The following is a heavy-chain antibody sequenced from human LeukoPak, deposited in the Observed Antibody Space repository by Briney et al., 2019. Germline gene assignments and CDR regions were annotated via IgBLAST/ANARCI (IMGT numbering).Heavy chain of an antibody. CDR1: GFTVSSQY. Sequence: PGGSLRLSCAASGFTVSSQYMSWVRQAPGKGLEWVSVMYSGGRTYYADFVKGRFTISRDNSKNMLYLQMNSLRAEDTAVYYCAKDETYYYDSSGYYSIDYWGQGTLVTVSS. D-gene: IGHD3-22*01. V-gene: IGHV3-53*05. CDR3: AKDETYYYDSSGYYSIDY. CDR2: MYSGGRT. J-gene: IGHJ4*02.